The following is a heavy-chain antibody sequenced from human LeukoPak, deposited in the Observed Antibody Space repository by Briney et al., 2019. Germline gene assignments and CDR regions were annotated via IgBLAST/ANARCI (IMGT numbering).Heavy chain of an antibody. V-gene: IGHV4-34*01. CDR1: GGSFSGYY. CDR2: INHSGST. J-gene: IGHJ5*02. D-gene: IGHD3-3*02. Sequence: SETLSLTCAVYGGSFSGYYWSWIRQPPGKGLEWIGEINHSGSTNYNPSLKSRVTISVDTSKNQFSLKLSSVTAADTAVYYCARGGRVIFGVVIMPFDPWGQGTLVAVSS. CDR3: ARGGRVIFGVVIMPFDP.